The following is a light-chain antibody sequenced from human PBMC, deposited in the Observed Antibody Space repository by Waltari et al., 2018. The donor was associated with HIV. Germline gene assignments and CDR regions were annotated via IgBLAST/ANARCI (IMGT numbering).Light chain of an antibody. Sequence: QSVVTQPPSASGTPGQRVTIPCSGSSSNIGSNTINWFQQRPGTAPKRLIYNNNLRPSGVPDRFSGSKSGTSASLAISGLQSDDEADFYCAAWDDSLNAWVFGGGTKLTVL. J-gene: IGLJ3*02. CDR2: NNN. CDR1: SSNIGSNT. CDR3: AAWDDSLNAWV. V-gene: IGLV1-44*01.